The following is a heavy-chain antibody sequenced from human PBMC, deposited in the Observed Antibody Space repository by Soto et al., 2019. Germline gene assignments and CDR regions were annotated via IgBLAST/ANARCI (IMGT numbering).Heavy chain of an antibody. J-gene: IGHJ6*02. Sequence: SQSLSLTRAMSGDSVASNRSSLNWIRQSPSRGLEWLGRTYYRSKWYNDYAVSVKSRITINPDTSKNQFSLQLNSVTPEDTAVYYCARAVLGAYTYYYYGMDVWGQGTKVTVSS. CDR2: TYYRSKWYN. V-gene: IGHV6-1*01. D-gene: IGHD2-8*02. CDR3: ARAVLGAYTYYYYGMDV. CDR1: GDSVASNRSS.